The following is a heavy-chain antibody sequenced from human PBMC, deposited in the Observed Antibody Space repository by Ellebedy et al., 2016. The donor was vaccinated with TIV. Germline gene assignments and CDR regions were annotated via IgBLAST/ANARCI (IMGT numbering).Heavy chain of an antibody. CDR1: GYTFRSYW. CDR2: IYPGDSYT. V-gene: IGHV5-51*01. CDR3: ARAPVAYCGGDCYSPFDY. Sequence: GESLKISCKASGYTFRSYWIAWVRQMPGKGLEWMGIIYPGDSYTRYSPSFQGQVTISADRSISTASLQWTSLKASDTAIYYCARAPVAYCGGDCYSPFDYWGQGTLVTVSS. D-gene: IGHD2-21*02. J-gene: IGHJ4*02.